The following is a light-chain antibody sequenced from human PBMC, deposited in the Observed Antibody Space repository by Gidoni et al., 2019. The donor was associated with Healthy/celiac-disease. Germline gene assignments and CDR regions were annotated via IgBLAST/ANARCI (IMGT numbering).Light chain of an antibody. CDR2: DNN. CDR1: SPNIGNNY. V-gene: IGLV1-51*01. CDR3: GTWDSSLSVWV. Sequence: QSVLTQPPSVSAAPGQQVTISCSGSSPNIGNNYVSWYQQLPGTAPKLLIYDNNKRPSGIPDRFSGSKSGTSATLGITGLQTGDEADYYCGTWDSSLSVWVFGGGTKLTVL. J-gene: IGLJ3*02.